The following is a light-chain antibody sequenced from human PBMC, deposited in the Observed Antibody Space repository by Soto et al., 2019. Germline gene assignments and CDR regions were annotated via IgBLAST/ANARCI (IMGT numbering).Light chain of an antibody. CDR1: QSVSSY. CDR3: QPRSNWPPYT. V-gene: IGKV3-11*01. J-gene: IGKJ2*01. CDR2: GAS. Sequence: EIVLTQSPATLSLSPGERATLSCRASQSVSSYLAWYQQKPGQAPRLLIYGASNRATGIPARFSGSGSGTDFTLTISSLEPEDFAVYYCQPRSNWPPYTFGQGTKLEIK.